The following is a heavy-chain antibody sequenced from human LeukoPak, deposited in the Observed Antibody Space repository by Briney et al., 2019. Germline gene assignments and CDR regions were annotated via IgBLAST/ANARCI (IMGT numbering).Heavy chain of an antibody. J-gene: IGHJ4*02. V-gene: IGHV1-8*01. Sequence: ASVKVSCKASGHTFTSYDINWVRQATGQGLEWMGWMNPNSGNTGYAQKFQGRVTMTRNTSISTAYMELSSLRSEDTAVYYCARLETGSRGFDYWGQGTLVTVSS. D-gene: IGHD3-10*01. CDR2: MNPNSGNT. CDR1: GHTFTSYD. CDR3: ARLETGSRGFDY.